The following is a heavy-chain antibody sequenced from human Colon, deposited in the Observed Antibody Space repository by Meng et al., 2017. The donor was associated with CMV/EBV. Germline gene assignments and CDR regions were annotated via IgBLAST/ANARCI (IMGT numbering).Heavy chain of an antibody. D-gene: IGHD3-16*01. CDR3: ARVATTELKYSYYGMDV. CDR2: ITSRSSTK. J-gene: IGHJ6*02. CDR1: GFTFSSYS. Sequence: GGSLRLSCAASGFTFSSYSMSWVRQAPGKGLEWVSYITSRSSTKYYADSVKGRFTISRDNAKNSLFLEMNSLRAEDTAVYFCARVATTELKYSYYGMDVWGQGTTVTVSS. V-gene: IGHV3-48*04.